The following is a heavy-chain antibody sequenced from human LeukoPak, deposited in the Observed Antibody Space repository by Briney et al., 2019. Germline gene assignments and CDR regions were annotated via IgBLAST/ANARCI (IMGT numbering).Heavy chain of an antibody. CDR3: ARARQWLVLDY. D-gene: IGHD6-19*01. CDR2: IIPILGVA. V-gene: IGHV1-69*04. J-gene: IGHJ4*02. CDR1: GGTFSSYA. Sequence: SVKVSCKASGGTFSSYAISWVRQAPGQGLEWMGRIIPILGVANYAQKFQGRVAITADKSTSTAYMELSSLRSEDTAVYYCARARQWLVLDYWGQGTLVTVSS.